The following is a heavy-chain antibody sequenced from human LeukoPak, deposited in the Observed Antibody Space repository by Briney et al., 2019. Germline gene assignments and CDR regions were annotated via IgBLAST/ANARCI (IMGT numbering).Heavy chain of an antibody. D-gene: IGHD4/OR15-4a*01. CDR3: ARRAGAYSHPYDY. V-gene: IGHV3-21*01. J-gene: IGHJ4*02. Sequence: PGGSLRLSCAASGFTFSTYNMNWVRQAPGKGLEWVSLITSSSSYTFYADSVKGRFTISRDNAKNSLYLQMNSLRAEDTAIYYCARRAGAYSHPYDYWGQGTLVTVSS. CDR1: GFTFSTYN. CDR2: ITSSSSYT.